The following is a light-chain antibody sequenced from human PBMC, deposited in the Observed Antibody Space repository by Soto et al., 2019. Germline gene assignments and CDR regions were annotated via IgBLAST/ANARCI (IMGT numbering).Light chain of an antibody. CDR3: SSYTSSSTLYV. CDR2: DVS. CDR1: SSDVGGYNY. J-gene: IGLJ1*01. Sequence: QSALTQPASASGSPGQSITISCTGTSSDVGGYNYVSWYQQHPGKAPKLMIFDVSNRPSGVSTRFSGSKSGNTASLTISGLHAADDADYYCSSYTSSSTLYVFGTGTKLTVL. V-gene: IGLV2-14*01.